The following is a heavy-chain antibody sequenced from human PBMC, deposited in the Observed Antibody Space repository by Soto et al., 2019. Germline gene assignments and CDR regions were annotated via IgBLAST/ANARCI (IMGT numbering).Heavy chain of an antibody. CDR1: GYTFTDYC. D-gene: IGHD1-26*01. CDR2: VNPNSGGP. Sequence: QVQLVQSGAEVKKPGASVKVSCKASGYTFTDYCIRWVRQAPEQGLERMGWVNPNSGGPHYAPKIQGLVTMTRETSISAVYLDRSSLKSGDMAVYYCARDGEATANYLMDVWGQGTTVPGSS. V-gene: IGHV1-2*04. J-gene: IGHJ6*02. CDR3: ARDGEATANYLMDV.